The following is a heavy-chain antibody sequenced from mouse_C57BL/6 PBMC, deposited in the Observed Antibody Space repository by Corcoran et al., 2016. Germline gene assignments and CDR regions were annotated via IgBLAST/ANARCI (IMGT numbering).Heavy chain of an antibody. CDR3: ARGSPVVAPYVMDY. D-gene: IGHD1-1*01. V-gene: IGHV3-6*01. J-gene: IGHJ4*01. Sequence: DVQLQESGPGLVKPSQSLSLTCSVTGYSITSGYYWNWIRQFPGNKLEWMGYISYDGSNNYNPSLKNRISITRDTSKNQFFLKLNSVTTEDTATYYCARGSPVVAPYVMDYWGQRTSDTVSS. CDR1: GYSITSGYY. CDR2: ISYDGSN.